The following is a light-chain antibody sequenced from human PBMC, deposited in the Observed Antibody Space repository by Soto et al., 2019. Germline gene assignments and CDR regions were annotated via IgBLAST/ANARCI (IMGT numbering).Light chain of an antibody. CDR2: AAS. CDR3: QKYSSVPV. CDR1: QGIRNF. V-gene: IGKV1-27*01. Sequence: DIQMTQSPTSLSASVGDRVTITCRASQGIRNFVAWYQQKPGKAPKLLIYAASTLQSGVPSRFSGSGSGTDFTPTSNRLQPEDVATYSCQKYSSVPVFGPGTKVEIK. J-gene: IGKJ3*01.